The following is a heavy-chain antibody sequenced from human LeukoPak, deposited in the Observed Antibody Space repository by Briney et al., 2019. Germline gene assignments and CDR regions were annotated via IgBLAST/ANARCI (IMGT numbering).Heavy chain of an antibody. CDR3: VRGRYCNSISCDYFDY. Sequence: GGSLRLSCAASGFTFRNYCMTWVRQVPGKGLEWVANIKEDGSEKYYVDSVKGRFTISRDNAKNSLYLQMNSLRAEDTAVYYCVRGRYCNSISCDYFDYWGQGTLVTVSS. CDR2: IKEDGSEK. J-gene: IGHJ4*02. D-gene: IGHD2-2*01. CDR1: GFTFRNYC. V-gene: IGHV3-7*01.